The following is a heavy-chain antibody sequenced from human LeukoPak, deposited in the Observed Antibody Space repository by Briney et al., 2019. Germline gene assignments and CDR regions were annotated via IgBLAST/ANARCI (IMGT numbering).Heavy chain of an antibody. Sequence: GGSLRLSCAVSGFPFSSYWMSWVREAPGKGLEWVSFIGSSSRYIYYADSVKGRFTISRDNAKNSLYLQMNSLRAEDTAVYYCARDVGSGSYSASDYWGQGTLVTVSS. CDR3: ARDVGSGSYSASDY. CDR2: IGSSSRYI. D-gene: IGHD3-10*01. V-gene: IGHV3-21*01. J-gene: IGHJ4*02. CDR1: GFPFSSYW.